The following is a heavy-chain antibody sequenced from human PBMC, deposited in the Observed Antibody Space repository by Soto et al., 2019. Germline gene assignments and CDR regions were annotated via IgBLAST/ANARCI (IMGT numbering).Heavy chain of an antibody. CDR2: ISTYTGNT. CDR1: GYTFTSYG. D-gene: IGHD6-19*01. V-gene: IGHV1-18*01. J-gene: IGHJ4*02. CDR3: ARDSSGWSNYFDY. Sequence: QVQLVQSGAEVKKPGASVKVSCKASGYTFTSYGMSWVRQAPGQGLEWMGWISTYTGNTNYAQKPHGRDTTTTDTSTSTDYMELRSLRSDDTAVYYCARDSSGWSNYFDYWGQGTLVTVSS.